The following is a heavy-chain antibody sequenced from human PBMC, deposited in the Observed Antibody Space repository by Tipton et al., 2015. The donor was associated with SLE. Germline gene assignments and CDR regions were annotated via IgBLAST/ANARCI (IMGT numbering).Heavy chain of an antibody. V-gene: IGHV1-2*06. D-gene: IGHD3-3*01. CDR3: ARDPWSPLGLNWFDP. Sequence: QLVQSGAEVKTPGASVKVSCKASGYTFTDHYIHWVRQAPGQGLEWMGRIFPNSGDTNYAQRFQGRVTMTRDTSITTIYMELNRLTSDDTAVYYCARDPWSPLGLNWFDPWGQGTLVTVFS. CDR2: IFPNSGDT. J-gene: IGHJ5*02. CDR1: GYTFTDHY.